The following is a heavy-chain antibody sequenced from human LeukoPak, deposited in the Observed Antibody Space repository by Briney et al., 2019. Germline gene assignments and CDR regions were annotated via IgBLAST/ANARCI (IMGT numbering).Heavy chain of an antibody. Sequence: GGSLRLSCAASGFTFSSYAMSWVRQAPGKGLEWVSAISGRDDSTYYADSVKGRFTFSRDNSKNTLYLQMNSLRAEDTAVYYCAELGITMIGGVWGKGTTVTISS. CDR3: AELGITMIGGV. CDR2: ISGRDDST. V-gene: IGHV3-23*01. CDR1: GFTFSSYA. J-gene: IGHJ6*04. D-gene: IGHD3-10*02.